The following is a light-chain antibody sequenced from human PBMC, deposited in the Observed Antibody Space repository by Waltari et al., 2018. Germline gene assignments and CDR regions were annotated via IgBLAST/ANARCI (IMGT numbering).Light chain of an antibody. CDR2: GVT. Sequence: QSALTQPPSASGSPGQSVAISCTGTSSDVGGYNYVSWYQQHPGRAPNPRVYGVTKRPSGVPDRVSGSKSGNTASLTVSGLQAEDEADYYCSSYAGSTAVFGGGTKLTVL. V-gene: IGLV2-8*01. CDR3: SSYAGSTAV. J-gene: IGLJ2*01. CDR1: SSDVGGYNY.